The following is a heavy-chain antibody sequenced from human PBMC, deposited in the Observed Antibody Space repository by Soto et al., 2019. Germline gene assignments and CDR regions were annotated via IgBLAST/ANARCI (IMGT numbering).Heavy chain of an antibody. CDR1: GGYFSGYY. D-gene: IGHD3-3*01. V-gene: IGHV4-34*01. CDR3: ARGIFITIFGVVHYYYGMDV. J-gene: IGHJ6*02. Sequence: ASETLSLTCAVYGGYFSGYYWSWIRQPPGKGLEWIGEINHSGSTNYNPSLKSRVTISVDTSKNQFSLKLSSVTAADTAVYYCARGIFITIFGVVHYYYGMDVWGQGTTVPVSS. CDR2: INHSGST.